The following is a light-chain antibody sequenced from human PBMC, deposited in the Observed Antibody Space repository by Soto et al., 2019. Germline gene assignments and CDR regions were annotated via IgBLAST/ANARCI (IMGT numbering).Light chain of an antibody. Sequence: NELTQSPSSLSASVGDRVTITCQASHDIRNDLNWYQQKSGKAPKLLIHAASTLEAAVPSRFSGSGSGTDFTFTISGLQPEDVAKYYCQQYHNLPLTFGGGTKVEI. V-gene: IGKV1-33*01. J-gene: IGKJ4*01. CDR3: QQYHNLPLT. CDR1: HDIRND. CDR2: AAS.